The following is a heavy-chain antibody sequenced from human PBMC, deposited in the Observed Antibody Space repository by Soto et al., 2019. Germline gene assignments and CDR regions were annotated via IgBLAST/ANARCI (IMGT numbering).Heavy chain of an antibody. D-gene: IGHD2-15*01. J-gene: IGHJ4*02. CDR1: GGSVGSGYYY. V-gene: IGHV4-61*01. Sequence: QVQLKESGPGLVKPSETLSLTCTVSGGSVGSGYYYWSWILQPPGKALEWIGTIYYSGTTKYNPSLKIMVTISEDTSKNQFSLQLSSVTDADTAVYYCEREGCSGGVCYSEYKLVMDYWGQGTLVSVSS. CDR2: IYYSGTT. CDR3: EREGCSGGVCYSEYKLVMDY.